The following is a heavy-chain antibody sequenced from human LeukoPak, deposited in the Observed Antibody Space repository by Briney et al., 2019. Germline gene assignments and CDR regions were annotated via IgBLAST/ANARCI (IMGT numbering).Heavy chain of an antibody. D-gene: IGHD3-16*02. CDR2: IKSRNDGGTT. J-gene: IGHJ4*02. CDR3: ATANTYYDYVWGSARYIY. V-gene: IGHV3-15*01. CDR1: GFTFSTAW. Sequence: PGGSLRLSCAGSGFTFSTAWLTWVRQTPGKGLEWVGHIKSRNDGGTTDYAAPVTGRFTISRDDSKNTMYLQMNSLKTEDTAVYYCATANTYYDYVWGSARYIYWGQGTLVTVSS.